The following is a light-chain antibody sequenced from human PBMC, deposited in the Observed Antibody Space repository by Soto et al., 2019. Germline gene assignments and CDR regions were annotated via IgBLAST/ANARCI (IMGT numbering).Light chain of an antibody. Sequence: DIQMTQSPSTLSASIGDRVTITCRASQSISNWLAWYQQKPGKAPNVLIYDASNLESGVPSRFSGSGSGTEFTLTISSLQPDDFSTYYCQQYSTYPWTFRQGTKVEIK. V-gene: IGKV1-5*01. J-gene: IGKJ1*01. CDR1: QSISNW. CDR2: DAS. CDR3: QQYSTYPWT.